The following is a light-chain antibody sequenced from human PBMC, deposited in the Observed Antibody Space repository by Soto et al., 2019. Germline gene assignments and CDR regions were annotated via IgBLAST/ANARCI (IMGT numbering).Light chain of an antibody. Sequence: DIQMTQSPSSLSASVGDRVTITCRASQDINNYLAWYQQKPGKPPKLLIYAASTLQSGVPSRFSGGGSGTDFTLTINSLQPEDVAIYSCQRYNNGSPVTFGPGTKV. J-gene: IGKJ3*01. CDR2: AAS. V-gene: IGKV1-27*01. CDR3: QRYNNGSPVT. CDR1: QDINNY.